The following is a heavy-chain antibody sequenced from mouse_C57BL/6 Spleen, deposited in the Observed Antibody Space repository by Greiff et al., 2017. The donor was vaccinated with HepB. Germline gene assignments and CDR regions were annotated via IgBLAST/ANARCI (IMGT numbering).Heavy chain of an antibody. CDR1: GYTFTDYY. J-gene: IGHJ4*01. V-gene: IGHV1-76*01. CDR2: IYPGSGNT. Sequence: VQLQQSGAELVRPGASVKLSCKASGYTFTDYYINWVKQRPGQGLEWIARIYPGSGNTYYNEKFKGKATLTAEKSSSTAYMQLSSLTSEDSAVYFCARVDDYDRGYAMDYWGQGTSVTVSS. D-gene: IGHD2-4*01. CDR3: ARVDDYDRGYAMDY.